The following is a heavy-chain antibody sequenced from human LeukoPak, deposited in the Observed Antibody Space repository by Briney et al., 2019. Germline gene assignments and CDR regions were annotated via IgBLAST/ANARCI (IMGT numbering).Heavy chain of an antibody. J-gene: IGHJ4*02. D-gene: IGHD6-19*01. V-gene: IGHV4-61*05. Sequence: SETLSLTCTVSGGSISSSSYYWGWIRQPPGKGLEWIGYIYYSGSTNYNPSLKSRVTISVVTSKNQFSLRLNSVTAADTAVYYCARRVTTSGWYRDDYWGQGTLVTVSS. CDR1: GGSISSSSYY. CDR2: IYYSGST. CDR3: ARRVTTSGWYRDDY.